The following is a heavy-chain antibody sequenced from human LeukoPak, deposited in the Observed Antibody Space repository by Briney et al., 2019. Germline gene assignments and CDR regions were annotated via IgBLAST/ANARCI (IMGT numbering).Heavy chain of an antibody. CDR3: ARHTAEKYNWFDR. Sequence: SQTLSLTCTVSGGSISSGDYYWSWIRQPPGKGLEWIGYIYYSGSTNYNPSLKRRVTISVDTSKNQFSLKLSSVTAADTAVYYCARHTAEKYNWFDRWGQGTLVTVSS. CDR2: IYYSGST. V-gene: IGHV4-30-4*01. D-gene: IGHD5-24*01. J-gene: IGHJ5*02. CDR1: GGSISSGDYY.